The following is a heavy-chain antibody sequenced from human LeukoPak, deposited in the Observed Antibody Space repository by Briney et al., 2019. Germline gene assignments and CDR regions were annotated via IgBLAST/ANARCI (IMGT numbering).Heavy chain of an antibody. J-gene: IGHJ4*02. CDR3: ARGSGWYVPYYFDY. D-gene: IGHD6-19*01. CDR1: GYTLTSYD. CDR2: MNPNSGNT. V-gene: IGHV1-8*01. Sequence: ASVKVSCQASGYTLTSYDINWVRQATAQGLEWMGWMNPNSGNTGYAQKSQGRATMTRTTSISTAYMELSSLRSEDTAVYYGARGSGWYVPYYFDYWGQGTLVTVSS.